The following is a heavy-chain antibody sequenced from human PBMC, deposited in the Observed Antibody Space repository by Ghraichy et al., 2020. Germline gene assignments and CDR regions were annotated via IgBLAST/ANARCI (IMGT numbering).Heavy chain of an antibody. CDR2: IYYSGST. Sequence: SETLSLTCTVSGGSISSYYWSWIRQPPGKGLEWIGYIYYSGSTNYNPSLKSRVTISVDTSKNQFSLKLSSVTAADTAVYYCARVPVTTLLWFDPWGQGTLVTVSS. V-gene: IGHV4-59*01. CDR1: GGSISSYY. J-gene: IGHJ5*02. CDR3: ARVPVTTLLWFDP. D-gene: IGHD4-11*01.